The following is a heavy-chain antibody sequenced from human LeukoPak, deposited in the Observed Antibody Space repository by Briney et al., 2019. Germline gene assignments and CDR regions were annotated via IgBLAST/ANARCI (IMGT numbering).Heavy chain of an antibody. Sequence: SVKVSCQASGGTFSSYAISWVRQAPGQGLEWMGGIIPIFGTANYAQKFQGRVTITADESTSTAYMELSSLRSEDTAVYYCARDQGYCSSTSCYGYYYGMDVWGKGTTVTVSS. V-gene: IGHV1-69*01. J-gene: IGHJ6*04. D-gene: IGHD2-2*01. CDR2: IIPIFGTA. CDR3: ARDQGYCSSTSCYGYYYGMDV. CDR1: GGTFSSYA.